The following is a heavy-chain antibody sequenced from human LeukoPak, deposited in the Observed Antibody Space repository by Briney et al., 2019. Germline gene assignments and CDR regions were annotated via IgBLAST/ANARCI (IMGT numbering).Heavy chain of an antibody. CDR1: GYTFTSYG. CDR3: AREMGYQLLFLVAGETNNWFDP. CDR2: ISAYNGNT. D-gene: IGHD2-2*01. J-gene: IGHJ5*02. Sequence: ASVKVSCKASGYTFTSYGISWVRQAPGQGLEWMGWISAYNGNTNYAQKLQGRVTMTTDTSTSTAYMELRSLRSDDTAVYYCAREMGYQLLFLVAGETNNWFDPWGQGTLVTVSS. V-gene: IGHV1-18*01.